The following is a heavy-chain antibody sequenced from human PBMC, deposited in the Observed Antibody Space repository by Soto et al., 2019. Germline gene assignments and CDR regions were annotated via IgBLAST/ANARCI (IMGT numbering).Heavy chain of an antibody. D-gene: IGHD2-15*01. V-gene: IGHV3-21*01. CDR2: ISSSSSYI. CDR3: ARDIVVVVAATWIGPPSYFDP. Sequence: GGSLRLSCAASGFTFSSYSMNWVRQAPGKGLEWVSSISSSSSYIYYADSVKGRFTISRDNAKDSLYLQMNSLRAEDTAVYYCARDIVVVVAATWIGPPSYFDPWGQGTLVTVSS. J-gene: IGHJ5*02. CDR1: GFTFSSYS.